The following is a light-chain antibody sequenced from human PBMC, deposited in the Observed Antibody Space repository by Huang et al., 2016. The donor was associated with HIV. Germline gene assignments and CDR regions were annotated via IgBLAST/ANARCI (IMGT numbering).Light chain of an antibody. Sequence: IQLTQSPSSLSASVGDRVTITCRASQGISSYLAWYQQKPGKAPNLLFYTAFTLQSGVPSMFSGSGSGTDFTLTISSLQPEDFGTYYCQQLNSYPLTFGGGTKVEIK. CDR3: QQLNSYPLT. V-gene: IGKV1-9*01. J-gene: IGKJ4*01. CDR2: TAF. CDR1: QGISSY.